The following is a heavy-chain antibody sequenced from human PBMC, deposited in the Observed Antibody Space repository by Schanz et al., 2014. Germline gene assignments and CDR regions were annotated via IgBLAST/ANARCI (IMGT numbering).Heavy chain of an antibody. CDR1: GYIFGSHG. Sequence: QLMQSGSEVRKPGASVKVSCKASGYIFGSHGMTWVRQAPGQGLEWMGIINPSGGSTSYAQKFQGRVTMTRDTSTSTVYMELSSLRSEDTAVYYCARDGEAAAGWDYWGQGTLVTVSS. V-gene: IGHV1-46*03. J-gene: IGHJ4*02. CDR2: INPSGGST. D-gene: IGHD6-13*01. CDR3: ARDGEAAAGWDY.